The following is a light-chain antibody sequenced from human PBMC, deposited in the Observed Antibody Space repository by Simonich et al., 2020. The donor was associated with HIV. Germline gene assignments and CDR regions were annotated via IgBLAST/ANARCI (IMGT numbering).Light chain of an antibody. J-gene: IGKJ1*01. V-gene: IGKV4-1*01. Sequence: IVMTQSPDSLAVSLGERATINCKSSQSVLYSSNNKNYLACYQQKPGQPPKLLIYWASTREYGVPDRFSGSGSGTDFTLTISSLQAEDVAVYYCQQYYSTPRTFGQGTKVEIK. CDR2: WAS. CDR3: QQYYSTPRT. CDR1: QSVLYSSNNKNY.